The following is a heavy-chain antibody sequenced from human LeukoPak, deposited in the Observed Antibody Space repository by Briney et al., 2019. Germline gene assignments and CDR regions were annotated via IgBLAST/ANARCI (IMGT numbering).Heavy chain of an antibody. CDR3: AIRITIFGVVIWYDY. J-gene: IGHJ4*02. Sequence: PSETLSLTCAVSGASISSSNWWSWVRQPPGKGPEWIGEIYHRGTTNYNPSLKSRVTISIDKSKNQFSLKLSSVTAADTAVYYCAIRITIFGVVIWYDYWGQGTLVTVSS. CDR2: IYHRGTT. D-gene: IGHD3-3*01. V-gene: IGHV4-4*02. CDR1: GASISSSNW.